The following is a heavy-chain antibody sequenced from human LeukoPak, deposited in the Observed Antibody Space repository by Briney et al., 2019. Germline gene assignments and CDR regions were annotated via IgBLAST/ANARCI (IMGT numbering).Heavy chain of an antibody. D-gene: IGHD4-17*01. CDR3: AIDYGDYDNYFDY. J-gene: IGHJ4*02. V-gene: IGHV3-23*01. CDR1: GFTFSSYA. CDR2: ISGSGGST. Sequence: GGSLRLXCAASGFTFSSYAMSWVRQAPGKGLEWVSAISGSGGSTYYADSVKGRFTISRDNSKNTLYLQMNSLRAEDTAVYYCAIDYGDYDNYFDYWGQGTLVTVSS.